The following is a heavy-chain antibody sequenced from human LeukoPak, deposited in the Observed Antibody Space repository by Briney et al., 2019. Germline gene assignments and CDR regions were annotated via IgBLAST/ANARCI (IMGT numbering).Heavy chain of an antibody. J-gene: IGHJ3*02. V-gene: IGHV4-34*01. CDR2: LNHSGST. CDR1: GGSFSGYY. CDR3: ARERPPYYYGSGSYRAFDI. D-gene: IGHD3-10*01. Sequence: SETLSLTCAVYGGSFSGYYWSWIRQPPGKGLEWIGELNHSGSTNYNPSLKSRVTISVDTSKNQFSLKLSSVTAADTAVYYCARERPPYYYGSGSYRAFDIWGQGTMVTVSS.